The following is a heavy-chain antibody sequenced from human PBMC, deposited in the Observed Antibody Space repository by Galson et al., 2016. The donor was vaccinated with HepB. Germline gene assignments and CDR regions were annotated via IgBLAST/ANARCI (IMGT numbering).Heavy chain of an antibody. D-gene: IGHD4-17*01. CDR3: ASELDDYGHYVAVVEEYYYYSMDG. V-gene: IGHV3-30*03. J-gene: IGHJ6*02. CDR2: ISYDGKNQ. Sequence: SLRLSCAASGFTFSDYGMHWVRQAPGKGLEWVAVISYDGKNQKYIDSVKGRFTISRDKSKNTLSLKMNSLRVEDTAVYYCASELDDYGHYVAVVEEYYYYSMDGWGQGTTVTVSS. CDR1: GFTFSDYG.